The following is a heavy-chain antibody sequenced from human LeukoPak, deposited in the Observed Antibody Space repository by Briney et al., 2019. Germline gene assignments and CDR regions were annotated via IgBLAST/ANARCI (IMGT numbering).Heavy chain of an antibody. V-gene: IGHV3-64*01. D-gene: IGHD4-17*01. J-gene: IGHJ4*02. CDR3: ARDSDGDYVFDY. CDR2: NRSNGGST. Sequence: GGALRLSCSASGFTFSSYAMHWVRQAPGKGVEYVSANRSNGGSTYYANSAKGRFTISRDNSKNTLYLQMGSLRAEDMAVYYCARDSDGDYVFDYWGQGTLVTVSS. CDR1: GFTFSSYA.